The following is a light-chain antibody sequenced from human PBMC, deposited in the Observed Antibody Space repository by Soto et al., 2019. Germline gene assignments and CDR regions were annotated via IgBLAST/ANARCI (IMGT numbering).Light chain of an antibody. CDR3: SSYAGTNNRYV. V-gene: IGLV2-8*01. CDR1: GSDIGGYNF. Sequence: QSALTQPPSASESPGQSVTISCTGTGSDIGGYNFVSWYQQRPGKVPKLIIYEVNKRPSGVPDRFSGSKSGNTASLTVSGLQADDEADYYCSSYAGTNNRYVFGTGTKVTVL. CDR2: EVN. J-gene: IGLJ1*01.